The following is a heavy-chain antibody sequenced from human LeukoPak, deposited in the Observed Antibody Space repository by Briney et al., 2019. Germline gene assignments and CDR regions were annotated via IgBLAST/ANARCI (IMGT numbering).Heavy chain of an antibody. J-gene: IGHJ4*02. D-gene: IGHD2-15*01. Sequence: GGSLRLSCVASGFTFSDAWMSWVRQAPGKGLEWVGRIKSKSYGATTDYAAPVKGRFAISRDDSTNTLYLQMISLKTEDTAVYYCTTGSASHWGQGTLVTVSS. V-gene: IGHV3-15*01. CDR1: GFTFSDAW. CDR3: TTGSASH. CDR2: IKSKSYGATT.